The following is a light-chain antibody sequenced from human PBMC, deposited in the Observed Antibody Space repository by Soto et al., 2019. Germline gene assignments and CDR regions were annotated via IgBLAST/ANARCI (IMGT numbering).Light chain of an antibody. Sequence: DIQMTQSPSSLSTSVGDRVTIPCRATQYINNYLNWDQQKPGKAPKLLIFAAYNLQSGFPPRFSGSGSGTDFTLTISSLQPEDFATYYFLQSYSTPPYTFGQGTKLDMK. CDR3: LQSYSTPPYT. J-gene: IGKJ2*01. V-gene: IGKV1-39*01. CDR1: QYINNY. CDR2: AAY.